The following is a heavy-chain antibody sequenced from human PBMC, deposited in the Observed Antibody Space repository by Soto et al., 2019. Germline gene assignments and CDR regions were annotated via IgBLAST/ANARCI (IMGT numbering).Heavy chain of an antibody. J-gene: IGHJ5*02. D-gene: IGHD3-3*01. CDR1: GFTFSSYE. CDR2: ISSSGSTI. Sequence: HPGGSLRLSCAASGFTFSSYEMNWVRQAPGKGLEWVSYISSSGSTIYYADSVKGRFTISRDNAKNSLYLQMNSLRAEDTAVYYCARDPAPFFGVVPRGTNWFDPWGQGTLVTVSS. V-gene: IGHV3-48*03. CDR3: ARDPAPFFGVVPRGTNWFDP.